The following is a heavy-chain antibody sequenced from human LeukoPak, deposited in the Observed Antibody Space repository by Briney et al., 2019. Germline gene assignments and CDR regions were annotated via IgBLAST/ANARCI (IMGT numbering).Heavy chain of an antibody. V-gene: IGHV1-18*01. D-gene: IGHD4-17*01. Sequence: APVKVSCKASGYTFTSYGISWVRQAPGQGLEWMGWISAYNGNTNYAQKLQGRVTMTTDTSTSTAYMELRSLRSDDTAVYYCARDFSSVGYGDYQDVVWGQGTLVTVSS. CDR3: ARDFSSVGYGDYQDVV. J-gene: IGHJ4*02. CDR2: ISAYNGNT. CDR1: GYTFTSYG.